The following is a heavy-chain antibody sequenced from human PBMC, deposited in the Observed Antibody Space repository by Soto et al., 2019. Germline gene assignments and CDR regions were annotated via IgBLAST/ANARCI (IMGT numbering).Heavy chain of an antibody. CDR3: ARDYFDSSDYTTNWFDP. J-gene: IGHJ5*02. V-gene: IGHV4-39*01. Sequence: SETLSLTCTVPGGSISNSRFYWAWIRQPPGEGLEWIGSIYHTGNAYYNPSLKSRVTIFVDTSKNQFSLKLTSVTAADTALYYCARDYFDSSDYTTNWFDPWGQGALVTVSS. D-gene: IGHD3-22*01. CDR2: IYHTGNA. CDR1: GGSISNSRFY.